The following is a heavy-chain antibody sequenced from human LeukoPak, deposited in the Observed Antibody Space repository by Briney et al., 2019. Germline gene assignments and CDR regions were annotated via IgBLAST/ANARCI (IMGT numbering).Heavy chain of an antibody. Sequence: ASVKVSCKASGYTFTSYDINWVRQAPGQGLEWMGWMNPNSGNTGYAQKFQGRVTMTRDTSISTAYMELSRLRSDDTAVYYCARSDDSSDTPDYYWGQGTLDTVSS. CDR2: MNPNSGNT. J-gene: IGHJ4*02. V-gene: IGHV1-8*01. CDR3: ARSDDSSDTPDYY. CDR1: GYTFTSYD. D-gene: IGHD3-22*01.